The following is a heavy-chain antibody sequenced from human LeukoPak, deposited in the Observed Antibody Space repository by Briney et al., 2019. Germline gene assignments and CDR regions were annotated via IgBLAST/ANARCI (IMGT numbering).Heavy chain of an antibody. Sequence: GGSLRLSCAASGFTFSDSAMHWVRQSSGKGLEWVGRIRSKPNNYATAYTASVKGRFTISRDDSKSTAYLQMSSLKTEDTAVYYCATAVAGVWNLDYWGQGILVTVSS. J-gene: IGHJ4*02. CDR1: GFTFSDSA. V-gene: IGHV3-73*01. CDR2: IRSKPNNYAT. CDR3: ATAVAGVWNLDY. D-gene: IGHD3-10*01.